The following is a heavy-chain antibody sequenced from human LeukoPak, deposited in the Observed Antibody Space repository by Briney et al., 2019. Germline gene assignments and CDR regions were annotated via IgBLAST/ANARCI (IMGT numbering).Heavy chain of an antibody. D-gene: IGHD1-1*01. CDR3: ARALSQQLIRYSQD. V-gene: IGHV3-48*01. CDR2: IDLSGSTL. CDR1: GFTFSSYT. Sequence: GGSLRLSCAASGFTFSSYTMNWVRQAPGKGLEWVSYIDLSGSTLYYVDSVKGRFTISRDNSKNTLYLQMNSLRADDTAVYYCARALSQQLIRYSQDWGQGTLVTVSS. J-gene: IGHJ1*01.